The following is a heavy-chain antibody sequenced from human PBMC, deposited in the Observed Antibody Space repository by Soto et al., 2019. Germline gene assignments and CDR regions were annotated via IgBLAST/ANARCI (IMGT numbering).Heavy chain of an antibody. D-gene: IGHD3-22*01. Sequence: GGSLRLSCAASGSTFSDYYMSWVRQAPGKGLEWVSAVSGSGGSTYYADSVKGRFTISRDNSKNTLFLQMNSLRAEDTAVYYCAKPESSYSWGNGPDYWGQGTLVTVSS. CDR2: VSGSGGST. V-gene: IGHV3-23*01. J-gene: IGHJ4*02. CDR3: AKPESSYSWGNGPDY. CDR1: GSTFSDYY.